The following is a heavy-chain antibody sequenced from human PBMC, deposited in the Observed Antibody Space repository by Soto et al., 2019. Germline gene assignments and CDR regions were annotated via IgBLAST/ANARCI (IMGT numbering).Heavy chain of an antibody. CDR2: IRNKANSYAT. Sequence: GGSLRLSCAASGFTFSGSSVHWVRQASGKGLEWVGRIRNKANSYATAYAASVRGRFTISRDDSKNTAFLQMNSLNTEDTAVYYCISHSPEDMIRTWGQGTLVRVSS. J-gene: IGHJ4*02. CDR3: ISHSPEDMIRT. V-gene: IGHV3-73*01. D-gene: IGHD2-15*01. CDR1: GFTFSGSS.